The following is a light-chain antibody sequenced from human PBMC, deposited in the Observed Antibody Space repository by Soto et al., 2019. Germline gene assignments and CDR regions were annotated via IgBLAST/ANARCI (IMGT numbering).Light chain of an antibody. Sequence: QSVLTQPPSASGTPGQRVTISCSGSSSNIGSNYVYWYQQLPGTAPKLLIYSNNQWPSGVPDRFSGSKSGTSASLAISGLQSEDEADYYCAAWDDRLNGYVFGTGTKLTVL. CDR2: SNN. V-gene: IGLV1-44*01. CDR1: SSNIGSNY. J-gene: IGLJ1*01. CDR3: AAWDDRLNGYV.